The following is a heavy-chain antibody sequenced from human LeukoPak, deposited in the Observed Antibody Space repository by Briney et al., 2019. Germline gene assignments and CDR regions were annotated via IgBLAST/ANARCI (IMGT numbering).Heavy chain of an antibody. Sequence: SGGSLRLSCAASGFTFSSYAMSWVRQAPGKGLEWVSAISGSGGSTYYADSVKGQFTISRDNSKNTLYPQMNSLRAEDTAVYYCAKAYNWNDHYFDYWGQGTLVTVSS. CDR3: AKAYNWNDHYFDY. V-gene: IGHV3-23*01. CDR2: ISGSGGST. D-gene: IGHD1-1*01. J-gene: IGHJ4*02. CDR1: GFTFSSYA.